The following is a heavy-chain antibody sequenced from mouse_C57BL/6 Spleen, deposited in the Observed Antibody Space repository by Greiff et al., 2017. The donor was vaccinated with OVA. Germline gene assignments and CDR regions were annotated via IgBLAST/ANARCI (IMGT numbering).Heavy chain of an antibody. J-gene: IGHJ2*01. Sequence: QVHVKQSGPELVKPGASVKLSCKASGYTFTSYDINWVKQRPGQGLEWIGWIYPRDGSTKYNEKFKGKATLTVDPSSSTAYMELHSLTSEDSAVYFCASGVWVDYWGQGTTLTVSS. CDR1: GYTFTSYD. V-gene: IGHV1-85*01. CDR3: ASGVWVDY. CDR2: IYPRDGST.